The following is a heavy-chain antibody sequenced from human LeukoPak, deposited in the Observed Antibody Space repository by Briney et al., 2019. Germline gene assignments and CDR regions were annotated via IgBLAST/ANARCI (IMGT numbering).Heavy chain of an antibody. J-gene: IGHJ5*02. CDR2: IYYSGST. Sequence: SETLSLTCTVSGGSISSYYWSWIRQPPGEGLEWIGYIYYSGSTNYNPSLKSRVTISVDTSKNQFSLKLSSVAAADTAVYYCARFSSSWSTSAGWFDPWGQGTLVTVSS. D-gene: IGHD6-13*01. CDR1: GGSISSYY. V-gene: IGHV4-59*01. CDR3: ARFSSSWSTSAGWFDP.